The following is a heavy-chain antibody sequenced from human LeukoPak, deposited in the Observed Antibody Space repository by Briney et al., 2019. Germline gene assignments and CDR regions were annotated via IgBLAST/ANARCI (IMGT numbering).Heavy chain of an antibody. CDR3: ARNVINSGQDGYLNDAFDN. CDR1: GGSISSYY. D-gene: IGHD5-24*01. CDR2: IYYSGST. J-gene: IGHJ3*02. V-gene: IGHV4-59*08. Sequence: SETLSLTCTVSGGSISSYYWSWIRQPPGKGLEWIGYIYYSGSTNYNPSLKSRVTISVDTSKNQFSLKLSSVTAADTAVYYCARNVINSGQDGYLNDAFDNWGQGTKVPVS.